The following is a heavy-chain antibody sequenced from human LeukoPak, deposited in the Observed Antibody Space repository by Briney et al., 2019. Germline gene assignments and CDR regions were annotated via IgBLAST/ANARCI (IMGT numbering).Heavy chain of an antibody. CDR1: GFTFSSYG. CDR3: AKDPESPNYYDSSGYCDY. D-gene: IGHD3-22*01. V-gene: IGHV3-30*18. J-gene: IGHJ4*02. Sequence: PGGSLRLSCAASGFTFSSYGMHWVRQAPGKGLEWVAVISYDGSNKHYADSVKGRFTISRDNSKNTLYLQMNSLRAEDTAVYYCAKDPESPNYYDSSGYCDYWGQGTLVTVSS. CDR2: ISYDGSNK.